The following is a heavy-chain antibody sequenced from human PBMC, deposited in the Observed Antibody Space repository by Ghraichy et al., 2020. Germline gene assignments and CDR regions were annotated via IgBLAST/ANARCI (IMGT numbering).Heavy chain of an antibody. CDR2: ITANGDIT. CDR3: AKSFSGWYWDY. CDR1: GFTFTNYA. V-gene: IGHV3-23*01. D-gene: IGHD6-19*01. Sequence: GEYLNISCAASGFTFTNYAMNWVRQAPGKGLEWVSSITANGDITKYADSVTGRFTVSRDSSDNTLYLQMNSLRVEDAAVYYCAKSFSGWYWDYWGQGTLVTVSS. J-gene: IGHJ4*02.